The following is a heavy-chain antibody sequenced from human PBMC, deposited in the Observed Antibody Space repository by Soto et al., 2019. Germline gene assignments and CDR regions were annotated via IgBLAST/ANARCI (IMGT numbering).Heavy chain of an antibody. J-gene: IGHJ5*02. V-gene: IGHV4-31*03. D-gene: IGHD2-21*01. CDR2: IYHSGST. CDR3: ARDGAGAYGLGWFDP. CDR1: GDSISRGGYY. Sequence: QVQLQESGPGLVKPSQTLSLTCTVSGDSISRGGYYWNWIRQHPRKGLEWIGYIYHSGSTNYKPSLKSRVTISVDTSKNQLSLELSNVTAADTAVYYCARDGAGAYGLGWFDPWGQGILVTVSS.